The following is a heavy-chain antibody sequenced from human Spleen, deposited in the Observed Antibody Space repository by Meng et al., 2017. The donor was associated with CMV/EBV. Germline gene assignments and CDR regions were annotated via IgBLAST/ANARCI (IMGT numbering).Heavy chain of an antibody. V-gene: IGHV3-23*01. CDR2: ISGSGGST. Sequence: SGFTFSSYAMSWVRQAPGKGLEWVSAISGSGGSTYYADSVKGRFTISRDNSKNTLYLQMNSLRAEDTAVYYCAKCLTSIAARIAFDIWGQGTMVTVSS. CDR3: AKCLTSIAARIAFDI. J-gene: IGHJ3*02. CDR1: GFTFSSYA. D-gene: IGHD6-6*01.